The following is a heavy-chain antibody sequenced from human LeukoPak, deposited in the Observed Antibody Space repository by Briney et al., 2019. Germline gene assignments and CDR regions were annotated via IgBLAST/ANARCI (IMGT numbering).Heavy chain of an antibody. J-gene: IGHJ6*03. CDR1: GFTFSSYW. Sequence: PGGSLRLSCAASGFTFSSYWMSWVRQAPGKGLEWVANIKEDGSDKNYLDSVKGRFTISRDTAKNSLSLQMNSLRVEDTAVYYCARVIRNANYYYYYMDVWGKGTTVTVSS. CDR3: ARVIRNANYYYYYMDV. V-gene: IGHV3-7*01. CDR2: IKEDGSDK.